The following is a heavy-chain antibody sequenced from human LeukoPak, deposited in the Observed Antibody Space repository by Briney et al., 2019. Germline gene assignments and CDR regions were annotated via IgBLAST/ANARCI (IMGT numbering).Heavy chain of an antibody. CDR3: ARVRGYSYGRHFDY. V-gene: IGHV1-2*06. CDR1: GYTFTAYY. CDR2: INPKNGDT. D-gene: IGHD5-18*01. Sequence: ASVKVSCKASGYTFTAYYIHWVRQAPGQGLEWMGRINPKNGDTNYPQKFQDRVTITRDTSMSAAYMEISRLTYDDTAVYYCARVRGYSYGRHFDYWGQGTLVTVSS. J-gene: IGHJ4*02.